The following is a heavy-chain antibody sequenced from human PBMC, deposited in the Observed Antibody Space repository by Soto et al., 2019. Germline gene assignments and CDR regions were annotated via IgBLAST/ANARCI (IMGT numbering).Heavy chain of an antibody. J-gene: IGHJ4*02. D-gene: IGHD6-19*01. CDR1: GFTFSSYS. CDR3: AREIYSSGWKIDY. CDR2: ISSSSSTI. V-gene: IGHV3-48*01. Sequence: EVQLVESGGGLVQPGGSLRLSCAASGFTFSSYSMNWVRQAPGKGLEWVSYISSSSSTIYYADSVKGRFTISRDNAKNSLYLQMNSLRAEDTAVYYCAREIYSSGWKIDYWGQGTLVTVSS.